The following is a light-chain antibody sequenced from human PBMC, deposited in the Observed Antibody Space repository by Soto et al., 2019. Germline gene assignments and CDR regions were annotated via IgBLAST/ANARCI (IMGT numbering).Light chain of an antibody. V-gene: IGKV3-20*01. CDR1: QSVSSTY. CDR2: AAS. J-gene: IGKJ2*01. Sequence: EIVSTQSPGTLSLSPGESATLSCRASQSVSSTYVAWYQQIPGQAPTLLIYAASSRATGIPDRFSGSGSGTDFTLTISRLEPEDFAVYYCQLFGSSPLYTFGQGTKLEIK. CDR3: QLFGSSPLYT.